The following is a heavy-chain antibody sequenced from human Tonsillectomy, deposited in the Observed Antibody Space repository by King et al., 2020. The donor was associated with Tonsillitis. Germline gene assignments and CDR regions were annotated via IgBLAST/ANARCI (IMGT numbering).Heavy chain of an antibody. Sequence: QLVQSGGGLVQPGESLRLSCAASGFTVSSYYMSWVRQAPGKGLEWVSVIYSGGSTYYADSVKGRFTISRDNSKNTLYLQMNSLRAEDTAVYYCARVKSAHFERFAFDYWGQGTLVTVSS. CDR2: IYSGGST. CDR1: GFTVSSYY. J-gene: IGHJ4*02. CDR3: ARVKSAHFERFAFDY. D-gene: IGHD3-3*02. V-gene: IGHV3-66*01.